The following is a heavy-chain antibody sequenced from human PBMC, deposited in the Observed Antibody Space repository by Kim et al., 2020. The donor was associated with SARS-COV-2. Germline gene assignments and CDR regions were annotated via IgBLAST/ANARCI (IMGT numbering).Heavy chain of an antibody. CDR1: GFTFSSYE. J-gene: IGHJ6*02. CDR3: ARDRGDYGDYDWNYYYGMDV. Sequence: GGSLRLSCAASGFTFSSYEMNWVRQAPGKGLEWVSYISSSGSTIYYADSVKGRFTISRDNAKNSLYLQMNSLRAEDTAVYYCARDRGDYGDYDWNYYYGMDVWGQGTTVTVSS. D-gene: IGHD4-17*01. V-gene: IGHV3-48*03. CDR2: ISSSGSTI.